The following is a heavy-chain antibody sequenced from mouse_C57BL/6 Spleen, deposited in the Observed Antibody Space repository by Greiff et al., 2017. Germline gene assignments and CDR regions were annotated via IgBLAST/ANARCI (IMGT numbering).Heavy chain of an antibody. V-gene: IGHV1-82*01. J-gene: IGHJ3*01. CDR2: IYPGDGDT. CDR1: GYAFSSSW. CDR3: ASQGFAY. Sequence: QVQLKESGPELVKPGASVKISCKASGYAFSSSWMNWVKQRPGKGLEWIGRIYPGDGDTNYNGKFKGKATLTAAKSSSTAYMQLSSLTSEDSAVYFCASQGFAYWGQGTLVTVSA.